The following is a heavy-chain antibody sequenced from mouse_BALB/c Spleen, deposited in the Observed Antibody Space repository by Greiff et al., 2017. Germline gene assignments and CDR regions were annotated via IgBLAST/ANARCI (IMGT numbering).Heavy chain of an antibody. CDR2: ISSGSSTI. D-gene: IGHD2-3*01. CDR3: ARWLRYAMDY. Sequence: EVMLVESGGGLVQPGGSRKLSCAASGFTFSSFGMHWVRQAPEKGLEWVAYISSGSSTIYYADTVKGRFTISRDNPKNTLFLQMTSLRSEDTAMYYCARWLRYAMDYWGQGTSVTVSS. V-gene: IGHV5-17*02. J-gene: IGHJ4*01. CDR1: GFTFSSFG.